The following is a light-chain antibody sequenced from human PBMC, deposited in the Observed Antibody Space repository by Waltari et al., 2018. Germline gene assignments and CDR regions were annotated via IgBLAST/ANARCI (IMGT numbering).Light chain of an antibody. J-gene: IGLJ1*01. CDR2: NDV. CDR3: ASWDDRLDAYV. V-gene: IGLV1-44*01. CDR1: SPNGGRTV. Sequence: QSVLTQPPSASGTPGQRVILSCSGSSPNGGRTVFTWYHQPPGTAPKRLIFNDVDRPSGVPDRFSGSRSATSASLAISGLQSDDESTYYCASWDDRLDAYVFGTGTRVTVL.